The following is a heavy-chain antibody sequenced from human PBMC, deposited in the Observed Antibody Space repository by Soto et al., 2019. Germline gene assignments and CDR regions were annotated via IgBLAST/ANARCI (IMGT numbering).Heavy chain of an antibody. V-gene: IGHV3-33*01. CDR2: IWYDGSNK. Sequence: QVQLVESGGGVVQPGRSLRLSCAASGFTFSNYGMHWVRQVPGKGPEWVAVIWYDGSNKYYVDSVKGRFTISRDNSKNTLYLQMNSLRAEDTAVYYCASALETGYYWGQGTLVTVSS. CDR1: GFTFSNYG. CDR3: ASALETGYY. D-gene: IGHD3-10*01. J-gene: IGHJ4*02.